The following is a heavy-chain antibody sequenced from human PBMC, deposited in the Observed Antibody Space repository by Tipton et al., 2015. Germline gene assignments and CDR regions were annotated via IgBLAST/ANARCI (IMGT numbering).Heavy chain of an antibody. J-gene: IGHJ4*02. CDR3: AKRAVARIPFHY. V-gene: IGHV3-23*01. Sequence: SLRLSCAASGFTFDSYAMSWVRQAPGKGLEWVSAISGSGGSTYYADSVKGRFTISRDNSQNMVYLQMNSLRAEDTAVYYCAKRAVARIPFHYWGQGPLVTFSS. CDR2: ISGSGGST. CDR1: GFTFDSYA. D-gene: IGHD6-19*01.